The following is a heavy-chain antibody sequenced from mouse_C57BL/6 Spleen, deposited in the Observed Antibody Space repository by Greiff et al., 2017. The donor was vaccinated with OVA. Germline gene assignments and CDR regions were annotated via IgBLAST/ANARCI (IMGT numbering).Heavy chain of an antibody. CDR1: GYTFTSYW. V-gene: IGHV1-72*01. CDR3: ANYYGSIYDWYFDV. CDR2: IDPNSGGT. D-gene: IGHD1-1*01. Sequence: VQLQQPGAELVKPGASVKLSCKASGYTFTSYWMHWVKQRPGRGLEWIGRIDPNSGGTKYNEKFKSKATLTADKPSSTAYMQLSILTSEDSAVYSCANYYGSIYDWYFDVWGTGTTVTVSS. J-gene: IGHJ1*03.